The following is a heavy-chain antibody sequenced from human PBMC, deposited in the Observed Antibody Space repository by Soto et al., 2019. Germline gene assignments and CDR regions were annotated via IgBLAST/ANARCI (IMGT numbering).Heavy chain of an antibody. CDR3: ARARRYTSSWYWFDP. D-gene: IGHD6-13*01. V-gene: IGHV4-31*03. CDR2: IYYGGST. Sequence: QVQLQESGPGLVKPSQTLSLTCTVSGGSISSGDYYWSWIRQHPGKGREWIGYIYYGGSTNHNPSLKSRVTMSVDTTKHQFSLKLTSVTAADTAVYYCARARRYTSSWYWFDPWGQGTLVTVSS. J-gene: IGHJ5*02. CDR1: GGSISSGDYY.